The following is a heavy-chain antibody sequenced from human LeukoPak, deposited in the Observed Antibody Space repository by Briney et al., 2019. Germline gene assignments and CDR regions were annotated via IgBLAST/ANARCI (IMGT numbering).Heavy chain of an antibody. CDR2: ICDSGRTI. J-gene: IGHJ4*02. CDR1: GLTVTGNH. D-gene: IGHD3-22*01. V-gene: IGHV3-11*01. CDR3: ARDRLGDYDHSGYYDK. Sequence: GGSLRLSCAASGLTVTGNHMSWIRQAPGKGLEWISYICDSGRTIYYADSVKGRFTISRDNAKNSVYLQMNNLGAEDTAVYYCARDRLGDYDHSGYYDKWGQGTLVTVSS.